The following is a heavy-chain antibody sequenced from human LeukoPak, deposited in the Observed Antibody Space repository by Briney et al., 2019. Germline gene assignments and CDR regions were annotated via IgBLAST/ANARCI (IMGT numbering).Heavy chain of an antibody. CDR1: GYSFTSHY. CDR3: ARDNSVGDVAWWFDP. D-gene: IGHD1-26*01. V-gene: IGHV1-46*01. J-gene: IGHJ5*02. Sequence: AASVKVSCKASGYSFTSHYMHWVRQAPGQGLERLGLINPSGSSTLYAQKFQGRVTMTRDMSTTTDYMELSSLRSEDTAVYYCARDNSVGDVAWWFDPWGQGTLVTVSS. CDR2: INPSGSST.